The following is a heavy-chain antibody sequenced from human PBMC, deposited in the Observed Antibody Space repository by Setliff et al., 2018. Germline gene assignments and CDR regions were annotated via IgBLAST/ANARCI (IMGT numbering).Heavy chain of an antibody. CDR1: GGSISSSTFY. V-gene: IGHV4-39*07. CDR3: AGNPDFLQYSFDL. D-gene: IGHD6-6*01. J-gene: IGHJ2*01. CDR2: INYYGSIFNDGTTYST. Sequence: SETLSLTCTVSGGSISSSTFYWGWIRQPPGKGLEWIGSINYYGSIFNDGTTYSTYYNPSLKSRVTISIDTSKSQFSLKLSSVTAADTALYYCAGNPDFLQYSFDLWGRGTLVTVSS.